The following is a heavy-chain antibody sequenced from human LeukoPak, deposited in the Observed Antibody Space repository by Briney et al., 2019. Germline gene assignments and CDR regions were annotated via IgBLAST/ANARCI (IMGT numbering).Heavy chain of an antibody. Sequence: GGSLRLSCEASGFTFSSYEMNWVRQAPGKGLEWVSYISSSGSTIYYADSLKGRFTISRDNAKNSLYLQMNSLRAEDTAVYYCARAHYYDSSGLDFWGQGTLVTVSS. CDR1: GFTFSSYE. CDR2: ISSSGSTI. V-gene: IGHV3-48*03. J-gene: IGHJ4*02. CDR3: ARAHYYDSSGLDF. D-gene: IGHD3-22*01.